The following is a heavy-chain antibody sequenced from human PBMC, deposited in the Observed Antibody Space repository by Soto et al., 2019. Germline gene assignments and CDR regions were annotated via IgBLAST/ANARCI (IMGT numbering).Heavy chain of an antibody. CDR1: GFTFSSYA. V-gene: IGHV3-23*01. CDR3: AKPTYSSSSYYYYGMDV. J-gene: IGHJ6*01. D-gene: IGHD6-6*01. CDR2: ISGSGGTT. Sequence: EMQLLESGAGLVQPGGSLRLSCAASGFTFSSYAMTWVRQAPGKGLEWVSAISGSGGTTYHADSVKGRFTISRDNSKNTMYLQMKSLRAEDAAVYYCAKPTYSSSSYYYYGMDVWGQGTKVTVSS.